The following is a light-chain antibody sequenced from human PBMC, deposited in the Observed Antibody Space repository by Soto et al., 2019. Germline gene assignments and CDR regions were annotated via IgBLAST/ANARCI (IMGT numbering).Light chain of an antibody. CDR3: QCFDSRLAAV. CDR2: RNN. V-gene: IGLV1-40*01. CDR1: SSD. J-gene: IGLJ3*02. Sequence: QSVLTQPPSVSGAPGQRVTISCSGRSSDLRWYQQLPGSAPKLLIHRNNFRPSGVPARFSATNSCASASLAITGLPAEDEADYYCQCFDSRLAAVFGGGTKVTVL.